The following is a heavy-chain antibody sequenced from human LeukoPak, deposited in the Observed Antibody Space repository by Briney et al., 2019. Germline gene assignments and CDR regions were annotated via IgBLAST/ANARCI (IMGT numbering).Heavy chain of an antibody. J-gene: IGHJ5*02. V-gene: IGHV3-74*03. D-gene: IGHD4-17*01. Sequence: GGSLRLSCAASGFTFSTYWMHWVRHAQGKGLVWVARIKGDGSSTMYADSVKGRFTISRDNSKNTLYLQTSSLRAEDTAVYYCARASTTVPNLLYHWGRGTLFTVSS. CDR3: ARASTTVPNLLYH. CDR2: IKGDGSST. CDR1: GFTFSTYW.